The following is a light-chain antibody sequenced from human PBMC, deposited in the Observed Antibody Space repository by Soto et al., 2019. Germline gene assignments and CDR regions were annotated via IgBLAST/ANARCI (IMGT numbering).Light chain of an antibody. CDR3: QQYYSYQWT. V-gene: IGKV1-8*01. CDR1: QGISGY. J-gene: IGKJ1*01. CDR2: AAS. Sequence: AIRMTQSPSSLSASTGDRVTITCRASQGISGYLAWYQQKPGKAPKLLIYAASTLQSGVPSRFSGSGSGTDFTLTISCLQSEDFATYYCQQYYSYQWTFGQGTKVEIK.